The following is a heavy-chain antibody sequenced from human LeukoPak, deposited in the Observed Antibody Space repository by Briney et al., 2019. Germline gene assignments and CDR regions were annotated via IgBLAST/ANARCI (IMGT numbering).Heavy chain of an antibody. CDR2: ISYDGSNK. CDR1: GFTFSSYG. J-gene: IGHJ4*02. V-gene: IGHV3-30*18. CDR3: AKDIPYGPNTYYFDY. Sequence: GGSLRLSCAASGFTFSSYGMHWVRQAPGKGLEWVAVISYDGSNKYYADSVKGRFTISRDNSKNTLYLQMNSLRAEDTAVYYCAKDIPYGPNTYYFDYWGQGTLVTVSS. D-gene: IGHD3-10*01.